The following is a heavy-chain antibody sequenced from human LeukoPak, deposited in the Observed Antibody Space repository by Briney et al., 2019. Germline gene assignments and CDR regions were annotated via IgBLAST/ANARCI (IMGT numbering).Heavy chain of an antibody. J-gene: IGHJ5*02. CDR3: ARGATTTRFGRFDP. CDR2: ISWDGGST. Sequence: GGSLRLSCAASGFTFDDYTMHWVRQAPGKGLEWVSLISWDGGSTYYADSVKGRFTISRDNPKKSLYLQMNSLRAEDTAVYYCARGATTTRFGRFDPWGQGTLVIVSS. D-gene: IGHD4-17*01. V-gene: IGHV3-43*01. CDR1: GFTFDDYT.